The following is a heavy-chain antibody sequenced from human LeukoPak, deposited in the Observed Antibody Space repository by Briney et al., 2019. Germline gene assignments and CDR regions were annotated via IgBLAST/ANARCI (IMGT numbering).Heavy chain of an antibody. Sequence: GGSLRLSCAASGFTSSSYIMNWVRQAPGKGLEWVASISRNSTYIHYADSVKGRFTISRDNARNSLCLQMNSLRAEDTAIYYCASDEGNYFDYWGQGTLVTVSS. CDR2: ISRNSTYI. J-gene: IGHJ4*02. CDR1: GFTSSSYI. CDR3: ASDEGNYFDY. V-gene: IGHV3-21*01.